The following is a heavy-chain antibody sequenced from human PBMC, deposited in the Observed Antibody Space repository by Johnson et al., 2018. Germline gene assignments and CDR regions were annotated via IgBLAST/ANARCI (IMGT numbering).Heavy chain of an antibody. CDR1: GFTFSSYW. CDR2: IKQDGSEK. CDR3: ARGEDIVVVPADPYYYYGMDV. D-gene: IGHD2-2*01. J-gene: IGHJ6*02. V-gene: IGHV3-7*04. Sequence: VQLVQSGGGLVQPGGSLRLSCAASGFTFSSYWMSWVRQAPGKGLEWVANIKQDGSEKYYGESVKGRFTISRDNAKNALYLKMNSLRAEDTAVYYCARGEDIVVVPADPYYYYGMDVWGQGTTVTVSS.